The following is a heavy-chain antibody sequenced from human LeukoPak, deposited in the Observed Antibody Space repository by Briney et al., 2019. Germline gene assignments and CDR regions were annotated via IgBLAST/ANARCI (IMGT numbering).Heavy chain of an antibody. Sequence: GGSLRLSCAASGFTFSSYAMSWVRQAPGKGLEWVSAISGSGGSTYYADSVKGRFTISRDNAKNTLYLQMNSLRAEDTAVYYCAKDRKYYYGSRSGLAFDIWGQGTMVTVSS. V-gene: IGHV3-23*01. CDR1: GFTFSSYA. CDR3: AKDRKYYYGSRSGLAFDI. CDR2: ISGSGGST. J-gene: IGHJ3*02. D-gene: IGHD3-10*01.